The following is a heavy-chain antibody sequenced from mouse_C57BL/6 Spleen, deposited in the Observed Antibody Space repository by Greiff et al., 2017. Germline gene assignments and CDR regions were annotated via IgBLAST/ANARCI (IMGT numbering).Heavy chain of an antibody. CDR3: ARNPQYYYAMDY. CDR1: GFSLTSYG. V-gene: IGHV2-2*01. CDR2: IWSGGST. J-gene: IGHJ4*01. Sequence: QVQLQQSGPGLVQPSQSLSITCTVSGFSLTSYGVHWVRQSPGKGLEWLGVIWSGGSTDYNAAFISRLSISKDNSTSQVFFKMNSLQADDTAIYYCARNPQYYYAMDYWGQGTSVTVSS.